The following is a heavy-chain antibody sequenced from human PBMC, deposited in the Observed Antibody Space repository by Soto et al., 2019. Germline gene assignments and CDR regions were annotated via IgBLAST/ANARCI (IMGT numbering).Heavy chain of an antibody. CDR2: IWYDGSNK. V-gene: IGHV3-33*01. CDR3: ARQHSSSWSTRGFGFDY. Sequence: GGSLRLSCAASGFTFSSYGMHWVRQAPGKGLEWVAVIWYDGSNKYYADSVKGRFTISRDNSKNTLYLQMNSLRAEDTAVYYCARQHSSSWSTRGFGFDYWGQGTLVTVSS. CDR1: GFTFSSYG. D-gene: IGHD6-13*01. J-gene: IGHJ4*02.